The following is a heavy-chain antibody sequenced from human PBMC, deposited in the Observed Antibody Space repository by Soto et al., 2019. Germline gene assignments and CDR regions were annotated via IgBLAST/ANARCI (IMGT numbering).Heavy chain of an antibody. CDR3: ARDSHPPALSGDIMRWDV. CDR2: IGSVGGDT. Sequence: EVQLLESGGGLVQPGGSLRLSCAASGFTFYSYAMSWVRQAPGKGLEWVSTIGSVGGDTYYADSVKGRFTISRDDSKNTLLLQMNSLRAEDTAVYYCARDSHPPALSGDIMRWDVWGQGTTVTVSS. J-gene: IGHJ6*02. CDR1: GFTFYSYA. D-gene: IGHD2-15*01. V-gene: IGHV3-23*01.